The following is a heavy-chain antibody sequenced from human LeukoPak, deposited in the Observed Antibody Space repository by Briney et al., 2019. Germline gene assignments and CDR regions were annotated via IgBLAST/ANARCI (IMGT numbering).Heavy chain of an antibody. CDR3: ARAGYSGYDYPVYYFDY. D-gene: IGHD5-12*01. V-gene: IGHV1-2*02. CDR2: INPNSGGT. Sequence: ASVKVSCKASGYTFTGYYMHWVQQAPGQGLEWMGWINPNSGGTNYAQKFQGRVTMTRDTSISTAYMELSRLRSDDTAVYYCARAGYSGYDYPVYYFDYWGQGTLVTVSS. CDR1: GYTFTGYY. J-gene: IGHJ4*02.